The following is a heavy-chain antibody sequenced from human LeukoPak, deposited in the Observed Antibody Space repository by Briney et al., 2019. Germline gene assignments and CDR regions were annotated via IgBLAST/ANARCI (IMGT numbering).Heavy chain of an antibody. V-gene: IGHV4-59*01. CDR3: ARGTIRVGPYGEPVFDY. J-gene: IGHJ4*02. Sequence: SETLSLTCTVSGGSISSYHWSWIRQPPGKGLECIGYIYDSGSTNYNPSLKSRVTISVDTSKNQFSLKLSSVTAADTAVYYCARGTIRVGPYGEPVFDYWGQGILVTVSS. CDR2: IYDSGST. CDR1: GGSISSYH. D-gene: IGHD1-26*01.